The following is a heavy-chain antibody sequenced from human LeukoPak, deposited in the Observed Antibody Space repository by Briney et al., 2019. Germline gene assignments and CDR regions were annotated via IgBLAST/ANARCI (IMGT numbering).Heavy chain of an antibody. V-gene: IGHV3-23*01. D-gene: IGHD3-16*01. Sequence: PGGSLRLSCAASGFSFSNFGMSWVRQAPGKGLEWVSLVSGSGGTTYHADSVKGRFTISRDNSKNTLHLQMNSLRAEDTAVYYCAKSIYDLHDAFDIRGQGTMVKVSS. CDR3: AKSIYDLHDAFDI. CDR2: VSGSGGTT. J-gene: IGHJ3*02. CDR1: GFSFSNFG.